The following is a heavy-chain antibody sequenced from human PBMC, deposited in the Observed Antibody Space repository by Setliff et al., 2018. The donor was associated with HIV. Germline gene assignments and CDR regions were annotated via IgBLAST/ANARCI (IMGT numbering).Heavy chain of an antibody. CDR1: GFTFSYYS. Sequence: GGSLRPSCAASGFTFSYYSMNWVRQAPGKGLEWVSYISNSSSTIYYADSVKGRFTISRDNAKNSLSLQMNSLRAEDTAVYYCLRERNFWSCSPCWGQGTLVTVSS. CDR3: LRERNFWSCSPC. J-gene: IGHJ4*02. D-gene: IGHD3-3*01. V-gene: IGHV3-48*04. CDR2: ISNSSSTI.